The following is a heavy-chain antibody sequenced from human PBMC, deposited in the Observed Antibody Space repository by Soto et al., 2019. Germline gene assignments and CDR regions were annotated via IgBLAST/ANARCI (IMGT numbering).Heavy chain of an antibody. CDR3: ARHGSGYEDSSSWYQNNWFDP. Sequence: SETLSLTCAVSGGSISSSNWWSWVRQPPGKGLEWIGEIYHSGSTNYNPSLKSRVTISVDKSKNQFSLKLSSVTAADTAVYYCARHGSGYEDSSSWYQNNWFDPWGQGTLVTVSS. J-gene: IGHJ5*02. V-gene: IGHV4-4*02. CDR2: IYHSGST. D-gene: IGHD6-13*01. CDR1: GGSISSSNW.